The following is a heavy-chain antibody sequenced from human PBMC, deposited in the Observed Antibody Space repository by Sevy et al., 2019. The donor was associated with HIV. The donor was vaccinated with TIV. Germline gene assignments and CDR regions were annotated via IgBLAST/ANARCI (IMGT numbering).Heavy chain of an antibody. D-gene: IGHD4-17*01. CDR2: ISYDGSNK. CDR3: AKDHRTATVTTHYYYYYGMDF. Sequence: GGSLRLSCAASGFTFSSYGMHWVRQAPGKGLEWVAVISYDGSNKYYADSVKGRFTISRDNSKNTLYLQMNSLRAEDTAVYYCAKDHRTATVTTHYYYYYGMDFWGQGTTVTVSS. J-gene: IGHJ6*02. V-gene: IGHV3-30*18. CDR1: GFTFSSYG.